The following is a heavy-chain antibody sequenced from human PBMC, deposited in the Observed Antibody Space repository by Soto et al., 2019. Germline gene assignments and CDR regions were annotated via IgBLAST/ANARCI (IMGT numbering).Heavy chain of an antibody. CDR2: IYYSGST. D-gene: IGHD5-18*01. Sequence: SETLSLTCTVSGGSISSGGYYWSWIRQHPGKGLEWIGYIYYSGSTYYNPSLKSRVTISVNTSKNQFSLNLSPLTAPATAVYYCARLGYSSRTAHYYMDVWGQGTTVTVSS. CDR3: ARLGYSSRTAHYYMDV. V-gene: IGHV4-31*03. CDR1: GGSISSGGYY. J-gene: IGHJ6*03.